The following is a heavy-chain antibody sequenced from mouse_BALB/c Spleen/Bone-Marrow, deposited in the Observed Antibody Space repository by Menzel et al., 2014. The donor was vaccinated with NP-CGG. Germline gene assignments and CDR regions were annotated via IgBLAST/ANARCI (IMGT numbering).Heavy chain of an antibody. V-gene: IGHV5-12-1*01. CDR3: ARHKLGRWYVDV. CDR2: ISSGGGST. J-gene: IGHJ1*01. D-gene: IGHD4-1*01. Sequence: EVQLVESGGGLVKPGGSLKLSCAVSGFAFSSYDMSWVRQTPEKRLEWVAYISSGGGSTYYPDIVKGRFTISRDNAKNTLYLQMSSPKSEDTAMYYCARHKLGRWYVDVWGAGTTVTVSS. CDR1: GFAFSSYD.